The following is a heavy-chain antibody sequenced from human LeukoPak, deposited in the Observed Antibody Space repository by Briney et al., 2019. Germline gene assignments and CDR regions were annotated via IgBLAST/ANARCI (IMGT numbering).Heavy chain of an antibody. CDR1: GFTFAGYT. CDR3: AKRATGLLNYYMDV. Sequence: AESLTLSCAVSGFTFAGYTMNWVRKAPGKGLELVSLITWDGGSTYYADSVKGLSTISRDNSNTSLYLLIHRLRSETTALYYCAKRATGLLNYYMDVWGKGTTVTVSS. CDR2: ITWDGGST. V-gene: IGHV3-43*01. J-gene: IGHJ6*03. D-gene: IGHD1-1*01.